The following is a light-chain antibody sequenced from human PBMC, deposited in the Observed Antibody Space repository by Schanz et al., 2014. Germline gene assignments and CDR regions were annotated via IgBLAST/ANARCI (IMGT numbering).Light chain of an antibody. CDR3: QQYDNWPRT. J-gene: IGKJ4*01. V-gene: IGKV3-20*01. Sequence: EIVLTQSPGTLSLSPGERATLSCRASQSVSSTYLAWYQQKPGQAPRLLIYGASSRATGIPDRFSGSGSGTDFTLTISSLQSEDFAAYYCQQYDNWPRTFGGGTKVEIK. CDR1: QSVSSTY. CDR2: GAS.